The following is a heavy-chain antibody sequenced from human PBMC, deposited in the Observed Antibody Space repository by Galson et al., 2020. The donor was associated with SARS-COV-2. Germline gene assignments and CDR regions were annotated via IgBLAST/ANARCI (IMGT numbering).Heavy chain of an antibody. J-gene: IGHJ6*02. CDR1: GFTFSSYA. V-gene: IGHV3-30*04. CDR2: ISYDGSNK. CDR3: ARVSSSSVLFYYYGMDV. Sequence: QLGESLKISCAASGFTFSSYAIHWVRQAPGNGLEWVAAISYDGSNKYYADSVKGRFTISRDNSKNTLYLQMNSLRAEDTAVYYCARVSSSSVLFYYYGMDVWGQGTTVTVSS. D-gene: IGHD6-6*01.